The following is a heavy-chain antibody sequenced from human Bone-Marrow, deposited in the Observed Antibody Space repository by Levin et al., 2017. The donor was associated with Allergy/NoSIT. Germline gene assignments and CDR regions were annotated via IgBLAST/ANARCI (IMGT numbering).Heavy chain of an antibody. CDR1: GGSISSGDYY. D-gene: IGHD6-19*01. CDR3: ARAGQQWLVRYFQH. J-gene: IGHJ1*01. Sequence: SETLSLTCTVSGGSISSGDYYWSWIRQPPGKGLEWIGYIYYSGSTYYNPSLKSRVSISIDTSKNQFSLKLSSVTAADTAVYYCARAGQQWLVRYFQHWGQGTLVTVSS. V-gene: IGHV4-30-4*01. CDR2: IYYSGST.